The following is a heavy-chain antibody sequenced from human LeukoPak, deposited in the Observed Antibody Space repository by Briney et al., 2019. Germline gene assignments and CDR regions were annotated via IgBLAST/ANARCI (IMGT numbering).Heavy chain of an antibody. D-gene: IGHD6-13*01. CDR2: IYYSGST. CDR1: AGSISSGGYY. Sequence: SQTLSLTCTVSAGSISSGGYYWSWIRQHPGKGLEWIGYIYYSGSTYYNPSLKSRVTISVDTSKNQFSLKLSSVTAADTAVYYCARATPEGPGIAAAGTFDYWGQGTLVTVSS. J-gene: IGHJ4*02. CDR3: ARATPEGPGIAAAGTFDY. V-gene: IGHV4-31*03.